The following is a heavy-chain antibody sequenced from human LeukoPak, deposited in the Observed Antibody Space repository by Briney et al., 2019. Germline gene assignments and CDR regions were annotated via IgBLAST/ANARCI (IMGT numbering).Heavy chain of an antibody. V-gene: IGHV1-2*02. Sequence: ASVKVSCKASGYTFTGYYMHWVRQAPGQGLEWMGWINPNSGGTNYAQKFQGRVTMTRDTSVTTAYMELSRLTSDDTAVYYCARDSPHYDSGGYYYVMGYWGPGTLVTVSS. D-gene: IGHD3-22*01. CDR2: INPNSGGT. CDR1: GYTFTGYY. J-gene: IGHJ4*02. CDR3: ARDSPHYDSGGYYYVMGY.